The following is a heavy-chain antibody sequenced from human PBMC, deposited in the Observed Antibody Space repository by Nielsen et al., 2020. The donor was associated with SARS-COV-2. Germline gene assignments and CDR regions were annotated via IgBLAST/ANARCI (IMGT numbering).Heavy chain of an antibody. V-gene: IGHV3-9*01. J-gene: IGHJ4*02. Sequence: SLRLSCAASGFTFDDYAMHWVRQAPGKGLEWVSGISWNSGSIGYADSVKGRFTISRDNAKNSLYLQMNSLRAEDTALYYCAKLLSSSWDTYYFDYWGQGTLVTVSS. D-gene: IGHD6-13*01. CDR3: AKLLSSSWDTYYFDY. CDR2: ISWNSGSI. CDR1: GFTFDDYA.